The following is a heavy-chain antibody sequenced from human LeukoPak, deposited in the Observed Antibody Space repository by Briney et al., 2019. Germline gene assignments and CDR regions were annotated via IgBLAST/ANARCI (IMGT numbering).Heavy chain of an antibody. CDR3: SSLRSEDTAVYYCARGSSYPTYFDY. J-gene: IGHJ4*02. CDR2: IIPILGKA. Sequence: SVKVSCKASGTTFSSYAISWVRQAPGQGLEWMGRIIPILGKANYVQKFQGRVTITADKPTSTAYMGLSTDKSTGTAYMELSSLRSEDTAVYYCARGSSYPTYFDYWGQGTLVTVSS. V-gene: IGHV1-69*04. D-gene: IGHD3-22*01. CDR1: GTTFSSYA.